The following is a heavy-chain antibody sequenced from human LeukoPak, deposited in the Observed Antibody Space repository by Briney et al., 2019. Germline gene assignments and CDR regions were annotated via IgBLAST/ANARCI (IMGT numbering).Heavy chain of an antibody. D-gene: IGHD3-22*01. CDR3: ACYYESSGYHFDY. CDR2: IYHSGST. V-gene: IGHV4-4*02. J-gene: IGHJ4*02. CDR1: GGSISSSNW. Sequence: PSGTLSLTCAVSGGSISSSNWWSWVRQPPGQGLEWVGEIYHSGSTNYNPSLMSRVTMSVDKSKNQFSLKVNSVTAADTAVYYCACYYESSGYHFDYWGQGALVTVSS.